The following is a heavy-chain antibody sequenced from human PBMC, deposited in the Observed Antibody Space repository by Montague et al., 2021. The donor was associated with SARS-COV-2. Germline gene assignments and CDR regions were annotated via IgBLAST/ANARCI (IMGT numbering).Heavy chain of an antibody. Sequence: SETLSLTCTVSGGSISNYYWNWIRQPPGKGLQWIGYIYYTGNTNYDPSLKSRVTMSIDTSKKQFSLKLSSVTTADTAMYYCARALYGPGSSHFDYWGQGTLVTVSS. CDR1: GGSISNYY. D-gene: IGHD3-10*01. CDR2: IYYTGNT. J-gene: IGHJ4*02. CDR3: ARALYGPGSSHFDY. V-gene: IGHV4-59*01.